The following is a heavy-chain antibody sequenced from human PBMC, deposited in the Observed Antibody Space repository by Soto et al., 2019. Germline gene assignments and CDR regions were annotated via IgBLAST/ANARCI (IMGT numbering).Heavy chain of an antibody. J-gene: IGHJ4*02. CDR2: IYPGDSDT. CDR3: ARRAIAAAGIYYFDY. Sequence: LGESLKIPCKGSGYSFTSYWIGWVRQMPGKGLEWMGIIYPGDSDTRYSPSLQGQVTISADKSISTAYLQWSSLKASDTAMYYCARRAIAAAGIYYFDYWGQGTLVTVSS. CDR1: GYSFTSYW. D-gene: IGHD6-13*01. V-gene: IGHV5-51*01.